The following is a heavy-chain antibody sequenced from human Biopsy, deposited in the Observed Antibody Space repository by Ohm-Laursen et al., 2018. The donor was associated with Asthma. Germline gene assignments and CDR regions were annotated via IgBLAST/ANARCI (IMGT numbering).Heavy chain of an antibody. V-gene: IGHV4-31*11. CDR1: YGSITSDGYY. CDR3: ARAQDYYDSRGYYRSFDY. J-gene: IGHJ4*02. D-gene: IGHD3-22*01. Sequence: SETLSLTCAVSYGSITSDGYYWTWIRQHPGKGLEWIGFIYYSGSTYYNPSLKSRVSISIDTSKNQFSLKLSSVTAADTAVYYCARAQDYYDSRGYYRSFDYWGQGTLVTVSS. CDR2: IYYSGST.